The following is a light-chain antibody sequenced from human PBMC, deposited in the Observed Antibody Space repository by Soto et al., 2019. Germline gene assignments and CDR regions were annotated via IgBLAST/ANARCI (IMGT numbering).Light chain of an antibody. V-gene: IGKV3-15*01. CDR1: QSVSSN. J-gene: IGKJ5*01. CDR3: QQRSNWPSIT. Sequence: EIVMTQSPATLSVSPGERATLSCRASQSVSSNLAWYQQKPGQAPRLLIYGASTRATGIPARFSGSGSGTELTLTISSLQSEDSAVYYCQQRSNWPSITFGQGTRLEIK. CDR2: GAS.